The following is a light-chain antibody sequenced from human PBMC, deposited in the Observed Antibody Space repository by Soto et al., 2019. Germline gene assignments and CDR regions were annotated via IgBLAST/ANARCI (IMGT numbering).Light chain of an antibody. Sequence: IVLTQSPGTLSLSPGERATLSCRASQTVSSTYLAWYQHKPGRAPRLLIDGASSRAAGIPDRFSGSGSGTDFTLTISRLEPEDLAVYYCQQYDYLVTFGQGTKVDIK. CDR2: GAS. CDR1: QTVSSTY. V-gene: IGKV3-20*01. CDR3: QQYDYLVT. J-gene: IGKJ1*01.